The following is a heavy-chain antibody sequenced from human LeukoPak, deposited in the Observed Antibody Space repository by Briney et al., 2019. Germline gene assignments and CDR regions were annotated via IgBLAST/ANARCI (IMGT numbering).Heavy chain of an antibody. CDR1: GGTFSSYA. Sequence: GASVKVSCKASGGTFSSYAISWVRQAPGQGLEWMGGIIPIFGTANYAQKFQGRVTITADESTSTAYMELISLRSEDTAVYYCARAIYYDSSSRYYFDYWGQGTLVTVSS. CDR2: IIPIFGTA. V-gene: IGHV1-69*13. D-gene: IGHD3-22*01. J-gene: IGHJ4*02. CDR3: ARAIYYDSSSRYYFDY.